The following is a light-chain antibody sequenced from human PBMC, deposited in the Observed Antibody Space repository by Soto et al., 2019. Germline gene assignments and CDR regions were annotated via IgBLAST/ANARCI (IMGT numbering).Light chain of an antibody. CDR3: SSYAGSNKLV. CDR2: EVS. J-gene: IGLJ2*01. Sequence: QSVLTQPPSASGSPGQSVTISCTGTSSDVGGYNSVSWYQQHPGKAPKLMIYEVSKRPSGVPDRFSGSKSGNTASLTVSGLQAEDEADYYCSSYAGSNKLVFGGGTKVTVL. CDR1: SSDVGGYNS. V-gene: IGLV2-8*01.